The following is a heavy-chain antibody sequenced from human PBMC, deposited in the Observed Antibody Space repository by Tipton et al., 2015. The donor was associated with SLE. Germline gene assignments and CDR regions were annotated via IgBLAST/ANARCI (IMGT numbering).Heavy chain of an antibody. CDR3: ARDVEGSVWYFDL. Sequence: TLSLTCSVSGVSMTGSYWSWVRQAPGKGLEWLGYIYYRGTTRYSPSLKSRVTISVDTSKNQFSLKLSSVTAADTAVYYCARDVEGSVWYFDLWGRGTLVTVSS. V-gene: IGHV4-59*12. J-gene: IGHJ2*01. CDR1: GVSMTGSY. CDR2: IYYRGTT.